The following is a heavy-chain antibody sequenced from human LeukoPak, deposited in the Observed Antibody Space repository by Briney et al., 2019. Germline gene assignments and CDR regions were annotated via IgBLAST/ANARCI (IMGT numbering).Heavy chain of an antibody. D-gene: IGHD6-19*01. CDR1: GYTFTGYY. V-gene: IGHV1-2*02. J-gene: IGHJ2*01. CDR2: INPNSGGT. CDR3: ARDGTGYSSGWYYRYFDL. Sequence: ASVKVSCKASGYTFTGYYMHWVRQAPGQGLEWMGWINPNSGGTNYAQKFQGRVTMTRDTSISTAYMELSRLRSDDTAVYYCARDGTGYSSGWYYRYFDLWGRGTLVTVSS.